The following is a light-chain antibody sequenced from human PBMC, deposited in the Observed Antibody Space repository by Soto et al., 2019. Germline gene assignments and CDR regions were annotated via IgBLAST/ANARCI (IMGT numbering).Light chain of an antibody. CDR1: VSEVAGYTY. CDR2: DVS. CDR3: SPFTSILGL. J-gene: IGLJ2*01. Sequence: QSALTQPASVSGSPGQSITISCTGAVSEVAGYTYVSWYQQHPGKGPKVIIYDVSNRPSGVSNRFSGSKSGTTASLTISGLQAEDEADYYCSPFTSILGLFGGGTKLTVL. V-gene: IGLV2-14*03.